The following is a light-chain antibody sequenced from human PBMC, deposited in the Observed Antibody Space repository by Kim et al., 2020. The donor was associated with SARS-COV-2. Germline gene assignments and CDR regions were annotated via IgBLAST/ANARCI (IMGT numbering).Light chain of an antibody. V-gene: IGKV3-11*01. CDR1: QSVSSF. CDR2: DAS. J-gene: IGKJ5*01. CDR3: QMRHSWPIT. Sequence: EIVLTQSPVTLSLSPGERATLSCRASQSVSSFLAWYQQKPGQAPRLLIYDASSRATGIPARFSGSGSGTDFTLTISSLEPEDFAIYYCQMRHSWPITFGEGTRLGIK.